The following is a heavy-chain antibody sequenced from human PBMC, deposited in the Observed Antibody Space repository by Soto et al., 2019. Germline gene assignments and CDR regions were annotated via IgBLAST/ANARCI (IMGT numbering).Heavy chain of an antibody. V-gene: IGHV4-4*02. CDR2: IYHSGST. J-gene: IGHJ4*02. Sequence: QVQLQESGPGLVKPSGTLSLTCAVSGGSISSSNWWSWVRQPPGKGLEWIGEIYHSGSTNYNPSLKSRVTMSVDKSKNQFSLKLNSVTAADTAVYYCASLYCSSSNCPCYWGQGTLVTVSS. D-gene: IGHD2-2*01. CDR3: ASLYCSSSNCPCY. CDR1: GGSISSSNW.